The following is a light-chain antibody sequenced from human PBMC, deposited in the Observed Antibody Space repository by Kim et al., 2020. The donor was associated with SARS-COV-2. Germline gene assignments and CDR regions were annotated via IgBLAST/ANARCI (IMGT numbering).Light chain of an antibody. V-gene: IGLV3-21*04. CDR2: YDS. Sequence: APGRTARITCGGNNIGSKSVHWYQQKPGQAPVLVIYYDSDRPSGIPERFSGSNSGNTATLTISMVEAGDEADYYCQVWDSSSDRVVFGGGTQLTVL. CDR1: NIGSKS. J-gene: IGLJ2*01. CDR3: QVWDSSSDRVV.